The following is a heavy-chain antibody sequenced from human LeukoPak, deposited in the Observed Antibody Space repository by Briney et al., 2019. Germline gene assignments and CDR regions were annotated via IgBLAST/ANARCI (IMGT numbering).Heavy chain of an antibody. CDR2: IYHSGST. D-gene: IGHD3-22*01. CDR1: GGSIRSTNYY. J-gene: IGHJ4*02. Sequence: SETLSLTYTVSGGSIRSTNYYWSWIRQDPAKGLEWIGYIYHSGSTYYNPSLKSRVTISLDTSKNQFSLKLRSVTAADTAVYYCTRANYYDSTGYLPVVYPSDYWGQGTLVTVSS. CDR3: TRANYYDSTGYLPVVYPSDY. V-gene: IGHV4-31*03.